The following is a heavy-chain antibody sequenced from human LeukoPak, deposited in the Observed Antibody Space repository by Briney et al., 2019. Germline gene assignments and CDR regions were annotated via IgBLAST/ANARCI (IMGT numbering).Heavy chain of an antibody. CDR3: ALSTITMVRGVLIDAFDI. CDR2: INPNSGGT. Sequence: ASVKVSCKASGYTFTGYYMHWVRQAPGQGLEWMGWINPNSGGTNYAQKFQERVTITRDMSTSTAYMELSSLRSEDTAVYYCALSTITMVRGVLIDAFDIWGQGTMVTVSS. CDR1: GYTFTGYY. D-gene: IGHD3-10*01. V-gene: IGHV1-2*02. J-gene: IGHJ3*02.